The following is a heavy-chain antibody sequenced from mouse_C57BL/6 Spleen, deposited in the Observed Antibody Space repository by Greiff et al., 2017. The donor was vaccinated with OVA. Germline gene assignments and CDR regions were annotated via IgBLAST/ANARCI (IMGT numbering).Heavy chain of an antibody. CDR1: GYTFTSYG. J-gene: IGHJ4*01. CDR2: IYPRSGNT. V-gene: IGHV1-81*01. Sequence: VKVVESGAELARPGASVKLSCKASGYTFTSYGISWVKQRTGQGLEWIGEIYPRSGNTYYNEKFKGKATLTADKSSSTAYMELRSLTSEDSAVYFCARQQEYAMDYWGQGTSVTVSS. CDR3: ARQQEYAMDY.